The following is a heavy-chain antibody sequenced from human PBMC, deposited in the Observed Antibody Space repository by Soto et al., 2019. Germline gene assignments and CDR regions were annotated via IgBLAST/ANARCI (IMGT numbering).Heavy chain of an antibody. J-gene: IGHJ4*02. CDR3: ARDGYGDLTVDY. V-gene: IGHV3-23*01. CDR1: GFSFDDYA. Sequence: EVQLLESGGGLVQPGGSLRLSCAASGFSFDDYAMTWVRQAAGKGLEWVSAISGSGDNTYYADSVKGRFTISRDNSKNTLYLQMNSLRAEDTAVYYCARDGYGDLTVDYWGQGTLVTVSS. CDR2: ISGSGDNT. D-gene: IGHD4-17*01.